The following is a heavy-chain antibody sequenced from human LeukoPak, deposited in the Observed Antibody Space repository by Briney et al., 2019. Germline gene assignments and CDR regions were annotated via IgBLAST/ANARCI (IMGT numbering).Heavy chain of an antibody. CDR3: VRDNPRCCGVVPANIDDY. CDR1: GFTFSRHS. J-gene: IGHJ4*02. Sequence: GGSLRLSCVDSGFTFSRHSMNWVRQAPGKGLEWVSYINGGGSPIYYADSVRGRFTISRDNAKNSLYLQMNSLRAEDTAVYYCVRDNPRCCGVVPANIDDYWGQGTLVTVSS. D-gene: IGHD2-15*01. V-gene: IGHV3-48*01. CDR2: INGGGSPI.